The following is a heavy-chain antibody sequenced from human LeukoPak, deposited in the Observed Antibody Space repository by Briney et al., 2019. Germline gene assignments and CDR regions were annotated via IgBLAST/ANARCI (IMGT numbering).Heavy chain of an antibody. V-gene: IGHV4-39*01. J-gene: IGHJ4*02. D-gene: IGHD2-8*01. Sequence: GHTFYNPSLKSRVTISLTPKNQFSLSLTSVTAADTAVYYCARGQVNRYAFDYWGQGTLVTVSS. CDR2: GHT. CDR3: ARGQVNRYAFDY.